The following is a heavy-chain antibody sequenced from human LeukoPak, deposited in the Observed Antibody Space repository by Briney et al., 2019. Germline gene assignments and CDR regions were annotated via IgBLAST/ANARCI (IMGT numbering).Heavy chain of an antibody. J-gene: IGHJ3*02. CDR3: ARDRYSNYGAVDAFDI. CDR2: ISSSSSYI. Sequence: PGGSLRLSCAASGFTFSSYSMNWVRQAPGKGLEWVSSISSSSSYIYYADSVKGRFTISRDNAKNSLYLQMNSLRAEDTAVYYCARDRYSNYGAVDAFDIWGQGTMVTVSS. V-gene: IGHV3-21*01. D-gene: IGHD4-11*01. CDR1: GFTFSSYS.